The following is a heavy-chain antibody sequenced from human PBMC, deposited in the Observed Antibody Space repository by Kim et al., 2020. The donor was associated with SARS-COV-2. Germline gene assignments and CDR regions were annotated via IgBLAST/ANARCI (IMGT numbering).Heavy chain of an antibody. V-gene: IGHV3-9*01. CDR3: VKDVSAGGAYV. J-gene: IGHJ6*02. Sequence: TGYADSVKGRFTTSRDNAKKSVFLQMDSLRTEDTGLYFCVKDVSAGGAYVWGQGTTVTVSS. D-gene: IGHD3-10*01. CDR2: T.